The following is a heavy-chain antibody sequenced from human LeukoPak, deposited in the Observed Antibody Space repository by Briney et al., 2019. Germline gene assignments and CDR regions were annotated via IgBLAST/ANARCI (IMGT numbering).Heavy chain of an antibody. V-gene: IGHV3-30*02. Sequence: PGGSLRLSCAASGFSFKNYGMHWVRQAPGKGLEWVAFIWHDGSNKFYADCVKDRFTISRDNSKNTLYLQMNSLRAEDTAVYYCANEYDSSGLGAFDIWGQGTMVTVSS. CDR1: GFSFKNYG. D-gene: IGHD3-22*01. J-gene: IGHJ3*02. CDR3: ANEYDSSGLGAFDI. CDR2: IWHDGSNK.